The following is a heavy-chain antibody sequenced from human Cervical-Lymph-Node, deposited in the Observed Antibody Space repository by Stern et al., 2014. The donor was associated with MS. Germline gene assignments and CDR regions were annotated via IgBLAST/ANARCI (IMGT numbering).Heavy chain of an antibody. CDR3: SSRGAGEFGVSPTGS. D-gene: IGHD2-21*01. V-gene: IGHV7-4-1*01. J-gene: IGHJ5*02. CDR1: GYDFRRYA. CDR2: INSATGDP. Sequence: VQLVESGSEWKKPGASVKVSCKASGYDFRRYAMNWVRQAPGQGLEWMGWINSATGDPVYAQGFEGRFVFSLDTSVRTAYLQIVSLRTEDTAIYYCSSRGAGEFGVSPTGSWGQGTLVTVSS.